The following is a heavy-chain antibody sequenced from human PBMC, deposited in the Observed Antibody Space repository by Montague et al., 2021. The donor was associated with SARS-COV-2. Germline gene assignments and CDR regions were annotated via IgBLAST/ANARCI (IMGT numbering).Heavy chain of an antibody. CDR2: IYYSGST. D-gene: IGHD4-23*01. CDR3: ARRGDYGGPRFDY. J-gene: IGHJ4*02. V-gene: IGHV4-39*01. CDR1: GGSVSSRSYY. Sequence: SETLSLTCTVSGGSVSSRSYYWGWIRQPPGKGLEWIGRIYYSGSTHYNPSLKSRVTISVDTSKNQFSLKLSSVTAADTAVYYCARRGDYGGPRFDYWSQGTLVSVSS.